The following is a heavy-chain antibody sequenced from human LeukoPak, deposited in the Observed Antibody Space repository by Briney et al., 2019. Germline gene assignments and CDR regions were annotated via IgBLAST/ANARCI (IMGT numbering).Heavy chain of an antibody. J-gene: IGHJ4*02. CDR1: GGSVSSYY. CDR2: VYNSGNT. V-gene: IGHV4-59*02. CDR3: ARGSSSGYGSGSYYREFDS. Sequence: SETLSLTCTVSGGSVSSYYWIWIRQPPGKGLEWIGYVYNSGNTNYNPSLKSRVTMSVDTSKNQFSLKLSPLTAADTAVYYCARGSSSGYGSGSYYREFDSWGQGTVVTVSS. D-gene: IGHD3-10*01.